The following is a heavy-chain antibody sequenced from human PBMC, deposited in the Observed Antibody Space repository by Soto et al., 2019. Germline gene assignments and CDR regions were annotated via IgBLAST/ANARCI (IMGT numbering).Heavy chain of an antibody. D-gene: IGHD2-15*01. CDR2: IYYSGST. Sequence: PSETLSLTCTVSCGSISSGDYYWSWIRQPPGKGLEWIGYIYYSGSTYYNPSLKSRVTISVDTTKNQFSLKLSSVTAADTAVYYCARAGEIDVVVVAPNWFDPWGQGTLVTVSS. V-gene: IGHV4-30-4*01. J-gene: IGHJ5*02. CDR3: ARAGEIDVVVVAPNWFDP. CDR1: CGSISSGDYY.